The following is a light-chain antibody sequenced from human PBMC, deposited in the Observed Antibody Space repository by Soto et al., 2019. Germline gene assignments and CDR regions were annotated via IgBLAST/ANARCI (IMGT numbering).Light chain of an antibody. V-gene: IGLV4-69*01. J-gene: IGLJ2*01. Sequence: QSVLTQSPSASASLGASVKLTCTLSSGHSSYAIAWHQQQPGKGPRFLMKLNSDGSHNKGDGIPDRFSGSSSGAERYLTISSLQSEDEADYYCQTWGTGVRVFGGGTQLTVL. CDR1: SGHSSYA. CDR2: LNSDGSH. CDR3: QTWGTGVRV.